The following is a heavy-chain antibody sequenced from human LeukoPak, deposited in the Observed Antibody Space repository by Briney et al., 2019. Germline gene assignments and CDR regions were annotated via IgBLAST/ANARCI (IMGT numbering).Heavy chain of an antibody. CDR3: ARDNRVTVTSPGFDY. V-gene: IGHV3-30*12. J-gene: IGHJ4*02. D-gene: IGHD4-17*01. Sequence: GGSLRLSCAASGFTFSSYGVHWVRQAPGKGLEWVALIAYDESNTYYTSSVKGRFTISRDNAKNSLYLQMNSLRAEDTAVYYCARDNRVTVTSPGFDYWGQGTLVTVSS. CDR1: GFTFSSYG. CDR2: IAYDESNT.